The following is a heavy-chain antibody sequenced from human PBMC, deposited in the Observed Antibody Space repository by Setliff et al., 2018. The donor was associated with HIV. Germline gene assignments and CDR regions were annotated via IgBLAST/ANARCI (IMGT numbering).Heavy chain of an antibody. J-gene: IGHJ6*03. V-gene: IGHV4-34*01. CDR3: ARGARLLAAYSDRWDYFYMAV. CDR1: GGSFTDYY. Sequence: SETLSLTCAVFGGSFTDYYWIWIRQPPGKGLEWIGEINHSGSTHYNPSLKSRFIISVDTSKNQFSLKVNSMTAADTAVYYCARGARLLAAYSDRWDYFYMAVWGKGTTVTVS. D-gene: IGHD1-26*01. CDR2: INHSGST.